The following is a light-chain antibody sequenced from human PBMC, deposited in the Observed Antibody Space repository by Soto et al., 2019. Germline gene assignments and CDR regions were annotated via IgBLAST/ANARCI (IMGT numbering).Light chain of an antibody. V-gene: IGKV1-5*03. CDR1: QSISNW. CDR2: KAS. Sequence: DIKITQSPSTLSGSVGDRVTITCLASQSISNWLAWYQQKPGTAPKVLIYKASTLKSGVPSRFSGSGSGTEFTLTINSLQADDFATYYCQHYYSYSEAFGQGTKVDIK. CDR3: QHYYSYSEA. J-gene: IGKJ1*01.